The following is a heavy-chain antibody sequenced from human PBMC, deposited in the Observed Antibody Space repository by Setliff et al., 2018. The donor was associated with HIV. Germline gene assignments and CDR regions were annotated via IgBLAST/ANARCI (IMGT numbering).Heavy chain of an antibody. CDR3: VRGSGYYYFDN. CDR1: RFIFSDCY. CDR2: ISIRSSI. D-gene: IGHD3-22*01. Sequence: GESLKISCAASRFIFSDCYVNWVRKAPGKGLEWVSTISIRSSIYYVDSVKGRFTISRDNAKNSLCLQMNSLSADDTAVYYCVRGSGYYYFDNWGQGALVTVSS. V-gene: IGHV3-11*04. J-gene: IGHJ4*02.